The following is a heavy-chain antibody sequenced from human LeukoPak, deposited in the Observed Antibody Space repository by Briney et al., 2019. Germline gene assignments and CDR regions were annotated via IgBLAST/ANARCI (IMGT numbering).Heavy chain of an antibody. D-gene: IGHD3-10*01. J-gene: IGHJ3*02. CDR2: IYHSGST. CDR3: ARVNYYGSGSYFLNTPSAFDI. V-gene: IGHV4-30-4*01. CDR1: GGSISSGDYY. Sequence: PSETLSLTCTVSGGSISSGDYYWSWIRQPPGKGLEWIGYIYHSGSTYYNPSLKSRVTISVDRSKNQFSLKLRSVTAADTAVYYCARVNYYGSGSYFLNTPSAFDIWGQGTMVTVSS.